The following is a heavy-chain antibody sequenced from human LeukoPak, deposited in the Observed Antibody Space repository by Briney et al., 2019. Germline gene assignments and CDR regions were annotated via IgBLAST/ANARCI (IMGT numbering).Heavy chain of an antibody. D-gene: IGHD3-16*02. CDR2: ISGSGENT. J-gene: IGHJ4*02. CDR3: AKTVSGSYSYQGGDY. V-gene: IGHV3-23*01. Sequence: GGSLRLSCAASGFTFSSYAMNWVRQAPGKGLEWVSAISGSGENTNYADSVKGRFTMSRDNSRNMLYLQMNSLRDEDTAKYYCAKTVSGSYSYQGGDYWGQGTLVTVSS. CDR1: GFTFSSYA.